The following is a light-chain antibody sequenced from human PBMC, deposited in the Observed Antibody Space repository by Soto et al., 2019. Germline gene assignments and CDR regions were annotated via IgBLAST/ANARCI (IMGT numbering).Light chain of an antibody. CDR2: AAS. J-gene: IGKJ3*01. CDR3: QKHNTVPLT. V-gene: IGKV1-27*01. Sequence: DVQMTQSPSSLSASVGDRVTITCRASHDISNYVAWLQQKPGKAPKLLIYAASTLQPGVPSRFSGGGSGVDFTLTISSLQPEDVAPYYCQKHNTVPLTFGPGTKVDIK. CDR1: HDISNY.